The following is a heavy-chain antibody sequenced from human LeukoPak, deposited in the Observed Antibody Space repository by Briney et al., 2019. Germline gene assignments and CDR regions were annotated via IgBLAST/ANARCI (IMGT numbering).Heavy chain of an antibody. CDR1: GGSISSYY. J-gene: IGHJ4*02. CDR3: AREYSSSYYYFDY. CDR2: IYYSGST. D-gene: IGHD6-6*01. Sequence: SETLSLTYTVSGGSISSYYWSWIRQPPGKGLEWIGYIYYSGSTNYNPSLKSRVTISVDTSKNQFSLKLSSVTAADTAVYYCAREYSSSYYYFDYWGQGTLVTVSS. V-gene: IGHV4-59*01.